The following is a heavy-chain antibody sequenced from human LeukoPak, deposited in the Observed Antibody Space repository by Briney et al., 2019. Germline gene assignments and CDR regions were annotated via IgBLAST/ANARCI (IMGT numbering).Heavy chain of an antibody. V-gene: IGHV4-39*07. CDR2: INHSGST. CDR3: ARGGSPLRLVTY. J-gene: IGHJ4*02. Sequence: PSETLSLTCTVSGGSISSSSYYWSWIRQPPGKGLEWIGEINHSGSTNYNPSLKSRVTISVDTSKNQFSLKLSSVTAADTAVYYCARGGSPLRLVTYWGQGTLVTVSS. D-gene: IGHD3-9*01. CDR1: GGSISSSSYY.